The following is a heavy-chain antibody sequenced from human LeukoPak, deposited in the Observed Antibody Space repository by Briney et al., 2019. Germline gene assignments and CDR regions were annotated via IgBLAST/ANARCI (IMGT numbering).Heavy chain of an antibody. CDR2: ISTSGDRT. CDR3: ARSAEGTSCCTAVDY. Sequence: GGSLRLSCAASGFTFSTYAMTWVRQAPGKGLEWVSGISTSGDRTYYADPVKGRFTISRDNSKNTLYLQMNSLRAEDTAEYFCARSAEGTSCCTAVDYWGQGTLVTVSS. D-gene: IGHD1-7*01. CDR1: GFTFSTYA. J-gene: IGHJ4*02. V-gene: IGHV3-23*01.